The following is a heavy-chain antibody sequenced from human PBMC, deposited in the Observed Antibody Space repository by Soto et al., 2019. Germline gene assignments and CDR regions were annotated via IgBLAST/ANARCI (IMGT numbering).Heavy chain of an antibody. CDR2: INAGNGNT. CDR3: ARAVAVPADFDY. Sequence: GASVKVSCKASGYTFTGYAMHWVRQAPGQRLEWMGWINAGNGNTKYSQKFQGRVTITRDTSASTAYMDLSSLRTEDTAVYYCARAVAVPADFDYWGQGQWSPSPQ. J-gene: IGHJ4*02. D-gene: IGHD6-19*01. CDR1: GYTFTGYA. V-gene: IGHV1-3*01.